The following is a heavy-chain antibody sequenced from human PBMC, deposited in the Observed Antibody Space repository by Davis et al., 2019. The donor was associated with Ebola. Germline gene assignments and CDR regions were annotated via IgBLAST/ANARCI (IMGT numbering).Heavy chain of an antibody. CDR3: VRNYSTVWYHYDYFDY. V-gene: IGHV3-7*01. CDR2: INHDGSEK. D-gene: IGHD6-19*01. CDR1: GFSFYSYW. J-gene: IGHJ4*02. Sequence: GESLKISCAASGFSFYSYWMTWVRQAPGKGLEWVANINHDGSEKYYLDSVKGRFTISRDYSKNTLYLQMNSLRDEDTAVYYCVRNYSTVWYHYDYFDYWGQGALVTVSS.